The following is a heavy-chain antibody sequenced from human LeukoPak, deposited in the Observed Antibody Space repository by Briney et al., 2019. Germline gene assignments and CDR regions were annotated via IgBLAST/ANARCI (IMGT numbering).Heavy chain of an antibody. CDR2: MYTNTGYP. D-gene: IGHD2-15*01. CDR1: GYTFIYYA. V-gene: IGHV7-4-1*02. CDR3: TRGLGYCSGANCSPEYYYHYLMDV. J-gene: IGHJ6*03. Sequence: ASVKVSCKASGYTFIYYAMNWVRQAPGQGLEWLWWMYTNTGYPTFAQGFTGRFVLSLDTSVSTAYLQINSLNADDTAVYYSTRGLGYCSGANCSPEYYYHYLMDVWGKGTTVTVS.